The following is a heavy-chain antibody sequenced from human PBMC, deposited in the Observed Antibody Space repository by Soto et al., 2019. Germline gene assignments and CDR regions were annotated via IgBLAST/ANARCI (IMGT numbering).Heavy chain of an antibody. CDR3: ARDRDYSHTDADVDY. Sequence: QVQLVQSGAQVRRPGTSVRISCTTSGYNFNTYGIIWVRQAPGQGLEWMGWISGYNGYTKYAQSLEDRVTLSTDTSTRTAFLELRNLRSGDTALYSCARDRDYSHTDADVDYWGQGTLVTVSS. CDR1: GYNFNTYG. D-gene: IGHD3-22*01. V-gene: IGHV1-18*01. CDR2: ISGYNGYT. J-gene: IGHJ4*02.